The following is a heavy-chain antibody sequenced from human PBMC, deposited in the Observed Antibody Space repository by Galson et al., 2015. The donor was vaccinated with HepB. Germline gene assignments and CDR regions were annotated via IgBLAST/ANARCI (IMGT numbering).Heavy chain of an antibody. D-gene: IGHD3-22*01. CDR1: GFTFSSYA. Sequence: SLRLSCAASGFTFSSYAMHWVRQAPGKGLEWVAVISYDGGNKYFADSVKGRFTIPRDNSKNTVYLQMSSLRAEDTAVYYCARGQGFNYYDSSGYGVSWGQGTQVTVSS. CDR3: ARGQGFNYYDSSGYGVS. CDR2: ISYDGGNK. V-gene: IGHV3-30-3*01. J-gene: IGHJ5*02.